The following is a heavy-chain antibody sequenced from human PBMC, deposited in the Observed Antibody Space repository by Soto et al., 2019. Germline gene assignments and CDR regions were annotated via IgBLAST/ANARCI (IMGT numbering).Heavy chain of an antibody. Sequence: VGSLRLSCAASGFTFSSYAMSWVRQAPGKGLEWVSAISGSGGSTYYADSAKGRFTISRDNSKNTLYLQMNSLRAEDTAVYYCAKDDSIAARPPYYYYYGMDVWGQGTTVTVSS. CDR1: GFTFSSYA. CDR3: AKDDSIAARPPYYYYYGMDV. J-gene: IGHJ6*02. CDR2: ISGSGGST. V-gene: IGHV3-23*01. D-gene: IGHD6-6*01.